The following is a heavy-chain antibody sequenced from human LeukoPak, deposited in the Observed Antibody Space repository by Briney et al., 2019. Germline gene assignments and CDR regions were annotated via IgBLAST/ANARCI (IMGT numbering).Heavy chain of an antibody. CDR2: IDPNSGGT. CDR3: ARGRRHYDSSDYYYEGDGFDI. J-gene: IGHJ3*02. V-gene: IGHV1-2*02. D-gene: IGHD3-22*01. CDR1: GYTFTGYY. Sequence: ASVKVSCKASGYTFTGYYMHWVRQAPGQGLEWMGWIDPNSGGTNCAQKFQGRVTMTRDTSFSTAYMELSRLRSDDTAVYYCARGRRHYDSSDYYYEGDGFDIWGQGTMVTVSS.